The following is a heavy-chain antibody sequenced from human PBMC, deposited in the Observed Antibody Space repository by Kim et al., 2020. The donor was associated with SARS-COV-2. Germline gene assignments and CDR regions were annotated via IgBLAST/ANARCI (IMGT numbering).Heavy chain of an antibody. CDR2: ISAYNGNT. CDR1: GYTFTSYG. CDR3: ARDFLAARPIFNWFDP. Sequence: ASVKVSCKASGYTFTSYGISRVRQAPGQGLEWMGWISAYNGNTNYAQKLQGRVTMTTDTSTSTAYMELRSLRSDDTAVYYCARDFLAARPIFNWFDPWGQGTLSPSPQ. J-gene: IGHJ5*02. D-gene: IGHD6-6*01. V-gene: IGHV1-18*01.